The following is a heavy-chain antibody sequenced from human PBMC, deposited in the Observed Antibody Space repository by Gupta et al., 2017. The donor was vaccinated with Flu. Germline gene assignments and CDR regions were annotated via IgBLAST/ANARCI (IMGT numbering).Heavy chain of an antibody. V-gene: IGHV1-18*01. CDR2: ISAYNGNT. Sequence: QVQLVQSGAEVKKPGASVKVSCKASGYTCTSYGISWVRQAPGQVLEWMGWISAYNGNTNYAQKLQGRVTMTTDTSTSTAYMELRSLRSDDTAVYYCARGADLLRFLEWFSGYDPWGQGTLVTVSS. CDR1: GYTCTSYG. D-gene: IGHD3-3*01. CDR3: ARGADLLRFLEWFSGYDP. J-gene: IGHJ5*02.